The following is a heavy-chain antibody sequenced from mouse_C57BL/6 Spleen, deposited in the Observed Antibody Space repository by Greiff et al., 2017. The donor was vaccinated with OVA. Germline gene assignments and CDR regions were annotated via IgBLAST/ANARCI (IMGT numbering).Heavy chain of an antibody. CDR2: IHPNSGST. Sequence: QVQLQQPGAELVKPGASVKLSCKASGYTFTSYWMHWVKQRPGQGLEWIGMIHPNSGSTKYNEKFKSKATLTVDKSSSTAYMQLSSLTSDDSAVYYCARFHGSSYGYWGQGTTLTVSS. CDR3: ARFHGSSYGY. J-gene: IGHJ2*01. CDR1: GYTFTSYW. V-gene: IGHV1-64*01. D-gene: IGHD1-1*01.